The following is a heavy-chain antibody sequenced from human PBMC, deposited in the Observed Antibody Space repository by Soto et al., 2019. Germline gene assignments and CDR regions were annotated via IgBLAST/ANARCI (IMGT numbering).Heavy chain of an antibody. CDR1: GGTFSSYA. V-gene: IGHV1-69*13. J-gene: IGHJ4*02. CDR2: IIPIFGTA. Sequence: SVKVSCKASGGTFSSYAISWVRQAPGQGLEWMGGIIPIFGTANYAQKFQGRVTITADESTSTAYMELSSLRSEDTAVYYCVRGVDMYYYDSSGYTPAYFDSWGQGTLVTVSS. CDR3: VRGVDMYYYDSSGYTPAYFDS. D-gene: IGHD3-22*01.